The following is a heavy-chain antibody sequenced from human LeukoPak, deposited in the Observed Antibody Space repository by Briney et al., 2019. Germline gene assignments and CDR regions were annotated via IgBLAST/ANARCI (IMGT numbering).Heavy chain of an antibody. V-gene: IGHV4-59*12. CDR2: IYYSGST. J-gene: IGHJ6*02. CDR3: ARERHCSSTSCYYYYYYSMDV. D-gene: IGHD2-2*01. CDR1: GGSISSYY. Sequence: SETLSLTCTVSGGSISSYYWSWIRQPPGKGLEWIGYIYYSGSTNYNPSLKSRVTISVDTSKNQFSLKLSSVTAADTAVYYCARERHCSSTSCYYYYYYSMDVWGQGTTVTVSS.